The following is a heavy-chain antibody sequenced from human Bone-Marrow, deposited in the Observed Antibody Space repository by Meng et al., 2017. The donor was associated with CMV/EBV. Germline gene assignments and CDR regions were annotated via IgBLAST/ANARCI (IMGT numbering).Heavy chain of an antibody. J-gene: IGHJ4*02. CDR1: TLSSCA. CDR2: IIPIFGTE. Sequence: TLSSCASSWEQQAHGQGLEWMGGIIPIFGTENYAQKFQGRVTITANKSTSTAYMELSSLRPEDTAVYHCARVRDPSPSAMVTAPFDYRGQGTLVTVSS. V-gene: IGHV1-69*06. CDR3: ARVRDPSPSAMVTAPFDY. D-gene: IGHD5-18*01.